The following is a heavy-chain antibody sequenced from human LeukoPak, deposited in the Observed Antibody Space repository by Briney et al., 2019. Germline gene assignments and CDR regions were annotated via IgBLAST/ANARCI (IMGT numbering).Heavy chain of an antibody. CDR1: GGTFSSYA. V-gene: IGHV1-69*05. CDR2: IIPIFGTA. J-gene: IGHJ4*02. CDR3: AIDTRGSFDS. D-gene: IGHD3-10*01. Sequence: ASVKVSCKASGGTFSSYAISWVRQAPGQGLEWMGGIIPIFGTANYAQKFQGRVTITTDESTSTAYMELSSLRSEDTAVYYCAIDTRGSFDSWGQGTLVTVSS.